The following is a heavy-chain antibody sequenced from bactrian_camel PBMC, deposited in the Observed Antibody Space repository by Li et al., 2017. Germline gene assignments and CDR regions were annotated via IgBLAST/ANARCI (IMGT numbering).Heavy chain of an antibody. CDR2: IQPTGER. CDR1: GFTFSRYS. CDR3: VRNEGGTWSAGS. J-gene: IGHJ4*01. Sequence: VQLVESGGGLVQPGGSLTLSCAASGFTFSRYSMSWVRQAPGKGLEWVSQIQPTGERYYTDSVKGRFAISRDNAKNTLYLQLNRLETEDAAMYYCVRNEGGTWSAGSRGQGTQVTVS. V-gene: IGHV3S40*01. D-gene: IGHD6*01.